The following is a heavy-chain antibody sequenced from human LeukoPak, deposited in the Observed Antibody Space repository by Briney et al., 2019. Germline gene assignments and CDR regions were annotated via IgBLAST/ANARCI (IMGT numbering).Heavy chain of an antibody. CDR1: GNYW. D-gene: IGHD2/OR15-2a*01. CDR2: INSDGSWT. Sequence: GGSLRLSCSASGNYWMHWVRQVPGKGLVWVSHINSDGSWTSYADSVKGRFTISKDNAKNTVYLQMNSLRAEDTAVYYCVSFYETYWGRGTLVTVSS. J-gene: IGHJ4*02. CDR3: VSFYETY. V-gene: IGHV3-74*01.